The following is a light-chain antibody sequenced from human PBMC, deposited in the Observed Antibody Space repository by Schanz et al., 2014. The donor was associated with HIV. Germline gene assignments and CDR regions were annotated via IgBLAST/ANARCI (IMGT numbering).Light chain of an antibody. CDR1: QDISNY. J-gene: IGKJ3*01. Sequence: DIQMTQSPSSLSASVGDRVTITCQASQDISNYLNWYQQKPGKAPKLLIYDASNLETGVPSRFSGSGSGTDFTFNISSLQPEDIATYYCQQLDNYPFTFGPGTKVDIK. CDR3: QQLDNYPFT. V-gene: IGKV1-33*01. CDR2: DAS.